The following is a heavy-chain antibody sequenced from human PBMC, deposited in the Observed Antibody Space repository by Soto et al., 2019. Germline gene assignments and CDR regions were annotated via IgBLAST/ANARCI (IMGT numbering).Heavy chain of an antibody. CDR1: GGSISSGGYY. Sequence: SETLSLTCTVSGGSISSGGYYWSWIRQHPGKGLEWIGYIYYSGSTYYNPSLKSRVTISVDTSKNQFSLKLSSVTAADTAVYYCARVISLAGPIGYDAFDFRGQGTMVTGS. V-gene: IGHV4-31*03. D-gene: IGHD6-19*01. J-gene: IGHJ3*01. CDR2: IYYSGST. CDR3: ARVISLAGPIGYDAFDF.